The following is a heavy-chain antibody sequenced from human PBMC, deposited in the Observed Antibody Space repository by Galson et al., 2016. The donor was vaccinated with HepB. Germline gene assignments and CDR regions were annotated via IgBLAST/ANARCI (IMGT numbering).Heavy chain of an antibody. Sequence: SLRLSCAASGYTFSSYGMHWVRQAPGKGLEWVAVILYDGSKKYYADSVKGRFTISRDNSKNTRYLQMNSLRAEDTAVYYCARDSFTIFGVTPNWFDPWGQGTLVTVSS. D-gene: IGHD3-3*01. J-gene: IGHJ5*02. V-gene: IGHV3-33*01. CDR1: GYTFSSYG. CDR3: ARDSFTIFGVTPNWFDP. CDR2: ILYDGSKK.